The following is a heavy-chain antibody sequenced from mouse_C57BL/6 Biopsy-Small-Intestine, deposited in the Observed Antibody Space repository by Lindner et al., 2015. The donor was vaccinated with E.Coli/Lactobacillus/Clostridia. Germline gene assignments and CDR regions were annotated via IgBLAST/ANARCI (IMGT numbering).Heavy chain of an antibody. CDR3: ARPRFYAMDY. J-gene: IGHJ4*01. CDR2: ISSESSTI. V-gene: IGHV5-17*01. CDR1: GFTFSDYG. Sequence: VQLQESGGGLMKPGGPLKLSCAASGFTFSDYGMHWVRQAPEKSLEWVAYISSESSTIYYAGTVKGRFSISRDNAKNTLFLQMTSLRSEDTAMYFCARPRFYAMDYWGQGTSVTVSS.